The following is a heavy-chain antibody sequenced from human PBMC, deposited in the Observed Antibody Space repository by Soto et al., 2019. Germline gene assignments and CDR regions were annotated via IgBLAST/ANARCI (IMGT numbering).Heavy chain of an antibody. CDR2: IYYSGST. J-gene: IGHJ6*03. D-gene: IGHD2-15*01. Sequence: SETLSLTCTVSGGSISSYYWSWIRQPPGKGLEWIGYIYYSGSTNYNPSLKSRVTISVDTSKNQFSLKLSSVTAADTAVYYCARTDLGYRSGGSCYSGYYYSYMDVWGKGTTLTVSS. V-gene: IGHV4-59*01. CDR3: ARTDLGYRSGGSCYSGYYYSYMDV. CDR1: GGSISSYY.